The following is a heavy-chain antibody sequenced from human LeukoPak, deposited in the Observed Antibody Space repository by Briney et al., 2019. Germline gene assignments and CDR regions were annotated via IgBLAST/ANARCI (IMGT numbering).Heavy chain of an antibody. D-gene: IGHD3-22*01. CDR3: ARGITMIDRAAFDI. J-gene: IGHJ3*02. V-gene: IGHV4-30-4*08. Sequence: SQTLSLTCTVSGGSISSGDYYWSWIRQPPGKGLEWIGYIYYSGSTYYNPSLKSRVTVSVDTSKNQFSLKLSSVTAADPAVYYCARGITMIDRAAFDIWGQGTMVTVSS. CDR2: IYYSGST. CDR1: GGSISSGDYY.